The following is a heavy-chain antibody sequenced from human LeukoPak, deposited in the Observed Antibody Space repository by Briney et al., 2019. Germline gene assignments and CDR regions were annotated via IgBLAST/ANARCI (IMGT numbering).Heavy chain of an antibody. V-gene: IGHV4-39*07. J-gene: IGHJ6*03. CDR2: INHSGST. CDR3: ARGVSSSWYLSTYYYMDV. CDR1: GGSISSGGYY. Sequence: PSETLSLTCTVSGGSISSGGYYWSWIRQPPGKGLERIGEINHSGSTNYNPSLKSRVTISVDTSKNQFSLKLSSVTAADTAVYYCARGVSSSWYLSTYYYMDVWGKGTTVTVSS. D-gene: IGHD6-13*01.